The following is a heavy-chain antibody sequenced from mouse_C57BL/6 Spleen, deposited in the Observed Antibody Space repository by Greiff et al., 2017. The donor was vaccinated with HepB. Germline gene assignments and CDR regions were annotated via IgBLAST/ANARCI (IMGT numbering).Heavy chain of an antibody. D-gene: IGHD2-9*01. CDR1: GYTFTDYY. V-gene: IGHV1-76*01. CDR3: ARRAYYGYDVRVYYFDY. Sequence: QVQLQQSGAELVRPGASVKLSCKASGYTFTDYYINWVKQRPGQGLEWIARIYPGSGNTYYNEKFKGKATLTAEKSSSTAYMQLSSLTSEDSAVYFCARRAYYGYDVRVYYFDYWGQGTTLTVSS. J-gene: IGHJ2*01. CDR2: IYPGSGNT.